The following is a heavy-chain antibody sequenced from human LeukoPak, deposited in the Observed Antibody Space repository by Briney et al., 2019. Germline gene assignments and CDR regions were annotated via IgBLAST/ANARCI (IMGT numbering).Heavy chain of an antibody. Sequence: GGSLRLSCAASGFTFSSYGMSWVRQAPGKGLEWVSAISGSGDSTYYADSVKGRFTISRDNSKNTLYLQMNSLRAEDTAVYYCANLGFSYGLDNWGQGTLVTVSS. D-gene: IGHD5-18*01. CDR3: ANLGFSYGLDN. J-gene: IGHJ4*02. V-gene: IGHV3-23*01. CDR1: GFTFSSYG. CDR2: ISGSGDST.